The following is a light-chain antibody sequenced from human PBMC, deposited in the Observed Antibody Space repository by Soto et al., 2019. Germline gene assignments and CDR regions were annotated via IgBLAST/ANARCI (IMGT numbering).Light chain of an antibody. CDR3: SVWGDSLNVPV. J-gene: IGLJ3*02. V-gene: IGLV1-44*01. CDR1: SSNIGSNT. CDR2: SND. Sequence: QSVLTQPPSVSGTPGQRVTISCSGSSSNIGSNTVNWYQELPGTAPKLLIYSNDQRPSGVPYRFSDSKSGTSASLAISGRQSEDEAVYYCSVWGDSLNVPVVGGGTKLTVL.